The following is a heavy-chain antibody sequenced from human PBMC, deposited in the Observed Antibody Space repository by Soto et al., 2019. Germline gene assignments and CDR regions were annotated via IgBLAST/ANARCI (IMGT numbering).Heavy chain of an antibody. Sequence: PVGSLRLSCAASGFTFSSYAMHCVRQAPGKGLEWVAVISYDGSNKYYADSVKGRFTISRDNSKNTLYLQMNSLRAEDTAVYYCARVKVVNWFQPWGQGTLVNVSS. V-gene: IGHV3-30-3*01. CDR2: ISYDGSNK. CDR3: ARVKVVNWFQP. CDR1: GFTFSSYA. D-gene: IGHD2-2*01. J-gene: IGHJ5*02.